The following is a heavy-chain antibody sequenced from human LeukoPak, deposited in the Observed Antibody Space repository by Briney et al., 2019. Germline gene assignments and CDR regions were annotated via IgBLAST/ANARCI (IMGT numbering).Heavy chain of an antibody. D-gene: IGHD2-15*01. CDR3: ARDIGYCSGGSCYNWLDP. V-gene: IGHV1-8*03. CDR1: GYTFTSYD. Sequence: ASVKVSCKASGYTFTSYDINWVRQATGQGLEWMGWMNPNSGNTGYAQKFQGRVTITRNTSISTAYMELSSLRSEDTAVYYCARDIGYCSGGSCYNWLDPWGQGTLVTVSS. CDR2: MNPNSGNT. J-gene: IGHJ5*02.